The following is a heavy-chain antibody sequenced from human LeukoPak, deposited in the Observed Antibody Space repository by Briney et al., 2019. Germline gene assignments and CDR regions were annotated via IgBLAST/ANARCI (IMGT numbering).Heavy chain of an antibody. J-gene: IGHJ4*02. V-gene: IGHV4-30-2*01. CDR3: ARVYRDSSGYYTFDY. Sequence: SETLSLTCAVSGGSISSGGYSWSWIRQPPGQGLEWIGYIYHSGSTYYNPSLKSRVTLSVDRSKNQFSLKLSSVTAADTAVYYCARVYRDSSGYYTFDYWGQGTLVTVSS. CDR1: GGSISSGGYS. CDR2: IYHSGST. D-gene: IGHD3-22*01.